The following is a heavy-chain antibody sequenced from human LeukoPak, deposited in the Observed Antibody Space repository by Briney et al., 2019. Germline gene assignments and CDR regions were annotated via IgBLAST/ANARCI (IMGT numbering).Heavy chain of an antibody. CDR3: VLDLFSTFAFDI. D-gene: IGHD2-2*01. V-gene: IGHV3-74*01. CDR2: INSDGSST. Sequence: GGSLRLSCAASGFTFSRYCMHWVRQAPGKGLLWVSRINSDGSSTYYADSVKGRFTTSRDNDKNALHLQMNSLTAEDTAVYYCVLDLFSTFAFDIWGQGTMVTVSS. CDR1: GFTFSRYC. J-gene: IGHJ3*02.